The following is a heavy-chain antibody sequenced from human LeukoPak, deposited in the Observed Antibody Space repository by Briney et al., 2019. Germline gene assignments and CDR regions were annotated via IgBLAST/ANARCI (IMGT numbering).Heavy chain of an antibody. CDR1: GFTFSSYA. V-gene: IGHV3-23*01. CDR2: ISGSGGST. Sequence: GGSLRLSCAASGFTFSSYAMSWVRQAPGKGLEWVSAISGSGGSTYYADSVKGRFTISRDNSKNTLYLQMNSLRAEDTAVYYCANLPSKGVAGLNDAFDIWGQGTMVTVSS. J-gene: IGHJ3*02. D-gene: IGHD6-19*01. CDR3: ANLPSKGVAGLNDAFDI.